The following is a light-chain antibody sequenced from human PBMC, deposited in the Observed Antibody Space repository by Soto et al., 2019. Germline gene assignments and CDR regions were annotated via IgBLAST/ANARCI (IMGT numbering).Light chain of an antibody. CDR3: QPYNNWPLT. J-gene: IGKJ4*01. CDR1: QGIGDT. Sequence: VMRQSPATLSVYQGEGATLSCRASQGIGDTLAWYQHKPGQTPRLLIYDTSTRATGVPTRFSGSRSGAEFTLTINSLQSEDFAVYYRQPYNNWPLTFGGGTKVDVK. CDR2: DTS. V-gene: IGKV3-15*01.